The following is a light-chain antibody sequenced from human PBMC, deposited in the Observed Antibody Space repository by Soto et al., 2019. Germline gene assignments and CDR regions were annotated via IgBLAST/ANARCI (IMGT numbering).Light chain of an antibody. J-gene: IGLJ1*01. CDR2: SNN. V-gene: IGLV1-44*01. Sequence: QSVLTQPPSASGTPGQRVTISCSGSSSNIGSNTVNWYQQLPGTAPKLLIYSNNQRPSGVPDRFSGSKSGTSASLAISGRQSEDEADYYCAAWDDSLNGFSVSGTGTKVTVL. CDR3: AAWDDSLNGFSV. CDR1: SSNIGSNT.